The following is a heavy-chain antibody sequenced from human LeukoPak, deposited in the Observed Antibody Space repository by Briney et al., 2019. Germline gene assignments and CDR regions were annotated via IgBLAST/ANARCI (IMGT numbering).Heavy chain of an antibody. J-gene: IGHJ4*02. CDR1: GFTFSSYA. CDR3: ARDGSGLDY. D-gene: IGHD3-3*01. CDR2: INHSGST. V-gene: IGHV4-34*01. Sequence: PGGSLRLSCAASGFTFSSYALSWVRQPPGKGLEWIGEINHSGSTNYNPSLKSRVTISVDTSKNQFSLKLSSVTAADTAVYYCARDGSGLDYWGQGTLVTVSS.